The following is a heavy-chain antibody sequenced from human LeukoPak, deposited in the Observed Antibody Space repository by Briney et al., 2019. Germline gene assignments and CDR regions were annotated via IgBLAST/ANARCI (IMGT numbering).Heavy chain of an antibody. J-gene: IGHJ3*02. Sequence: SVKVSCKASGGTFSSYAISWVRQAPGQGLEWMGGIIPIFGTANYAQKFQGRVTITTDESTSTAYTELSSLRSEDTAVYYCAGERITMIVVVPRFGAFDIWGQGIMVTVSS. CDR1: GGTFSSYA. D-gene: IGHD3-22*01. V-gene: IGHV1-69*05. CDR3: AGERITMIVVVPRFGAFDI. CDR2: IIPIFGTA.